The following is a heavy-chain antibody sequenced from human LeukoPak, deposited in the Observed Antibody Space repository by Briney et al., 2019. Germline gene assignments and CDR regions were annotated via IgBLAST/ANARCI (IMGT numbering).Heavy chain of an antibody. CDR1: GGSMSTHY. D-gene: IGHD1-14*01. Sequence: ASETLSLTCTVCGGSMSTHYWSWIRQPPGKGLEWVGFIFYSGSATYNPSLQSRLAISLDTSSNQFSLKLSSVTAADTAVYYCARVSVGGTGPDYWGQGTLVTVAS. V-gene: IGHV4-59*11. CDR3: ARVSVGGTGPDY. J-gene: IGHJ4*02. CDR2: IFYSGSA.